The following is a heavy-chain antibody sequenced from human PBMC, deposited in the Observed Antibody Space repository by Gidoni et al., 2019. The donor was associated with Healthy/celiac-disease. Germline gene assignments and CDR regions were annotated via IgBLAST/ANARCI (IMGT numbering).Heavy chain of an antibody. V-gene: IGHV3-23*01. Sequence: EVQLLESGGGLVQPGVSLRLSCAASGFTFSSYAMSWVRQAPGKGLEWVSAISGSGGSTYYADSVKGRFTISRDNSKNTLYLQMNSLRAEDTAVYYCAPSGYQAAHLDYWGQGTLVTVSS. D-gene: IGHD3-3*01. J-gene: IGHJ4*02. CDR1: GFTFSSYA. CDR2: ISGSGGST. CDR3: APSGYQAAHLDY.